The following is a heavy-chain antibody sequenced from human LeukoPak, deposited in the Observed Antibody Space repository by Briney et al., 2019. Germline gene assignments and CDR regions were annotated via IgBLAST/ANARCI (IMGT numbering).Heavy chain of an antibody. J-gene: IGHJ4*02. V-gene: IGHV3-23*01. CDR2: ISGSGSDI. CDR1: GFTFSNYN. CDR3: AKPAKTDYADY. Sequence: GGSLRLSCAASGFTFSNYNINWVRQAPGKGLEWVSSISGSGSDIYYADSVKGRFTISRDNSKNTLYLQMNSLRAEDTAVYYCAKPAKTDYADYWGQGTLVTVSS. D-gene: IGHD1-14*01.